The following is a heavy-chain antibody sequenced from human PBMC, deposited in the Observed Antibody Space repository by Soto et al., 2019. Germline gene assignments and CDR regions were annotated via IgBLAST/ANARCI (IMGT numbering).Heavy chain of an antibody. D-gene: IGHD6-13*01. CDR1: GYTFINYY. CDR2: INPMGGST. V-gene: IGHV1-46*01. CDR3: ARDLAAGDL. Sequence: QEQLVQSGAEVKEPGASVKVSCKASGYTFINYYIHWVRQAPGQGLEWMAIINPMGGSTNYAQEFQGRVTLTSDTSTSILYMELISLRFEDTALFYCARDLAAGDLWGQGTLVTVSS. J-gene: IGHJ5*02.